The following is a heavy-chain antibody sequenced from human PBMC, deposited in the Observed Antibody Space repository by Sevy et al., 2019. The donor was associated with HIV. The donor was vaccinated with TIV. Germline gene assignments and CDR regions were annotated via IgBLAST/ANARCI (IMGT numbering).Heavy chain of an antibody. V-gene: IGHV3-30-3*01. J-gene: IGHJ4*02. CDR3: ARVAVSYCTNDCYHRFDY. D-gene: IGHD2-8*01. CDR1: GFSFSHYA. Sequence: GGSLRLSCAVSGFSFSHYAFHWVRQAPGKGLEWVSLISYDGTYKYYADSVKGRFTISRDNSKNTLYLQMNSLRDNDTAVYYGARVAVSYCTNDCYHRFDYWGPGALVTVSS. CDR2: ISYDGTYK.